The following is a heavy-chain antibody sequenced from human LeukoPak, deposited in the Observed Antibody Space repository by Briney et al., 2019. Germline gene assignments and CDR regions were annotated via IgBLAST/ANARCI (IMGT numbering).Heavy chain of an antibody. D-gene: IGHD4-23*01. V-gene: IGHV4-34*01. CDR2: INHSGST. J-gene: IGHJ4*02. CDR3: ARVKAVVTPWVFDY. Sequence: SETLSLTCAVYGGSFSGYYWSWIRQPPGKGLEWIGEINHSGSTNYDPSLKSRVTISVDTSKNQFSLKLSSVTAADTAVYFCARVKAVVTPWVFDYWGQGSLVTVSS. CDR1: GGSFSGYY.